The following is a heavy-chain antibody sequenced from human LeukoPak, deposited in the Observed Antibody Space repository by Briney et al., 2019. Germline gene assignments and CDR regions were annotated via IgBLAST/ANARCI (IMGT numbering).Heavy chain of an antibody. D-gene: IGHD3-3*01. Sequence: GRSLRLSCAASGFTFSSYGMHWVRQAPGKGLEWVAVISYDGSNKYYADSVKGRFTISRDNSKNTLYLQMNSLRAEDTAVYYCAKDRSGGIDYFDYWGQGTLVTVSS. J-gene: IGHJ4*02. CDR1: GFTFSSYG. CDR3: AKDRSGGIDYFDY. CDR2: ISYDGSNK. V-gene: IGHV3-30*18.